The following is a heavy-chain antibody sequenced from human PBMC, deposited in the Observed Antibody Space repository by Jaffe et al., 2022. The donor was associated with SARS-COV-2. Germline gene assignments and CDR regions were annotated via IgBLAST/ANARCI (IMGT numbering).Heavy chain of an antibody. D-gene: IGHD3-10*01. CDR2: IWSDGNNK. V-gene: IGHV3-33*01. Sequence: QAQLVESGGGVVQPGRSLRLSCAASGFTFSSYGMHWVRQAPGKGLEWVAVIWSDGNNKYHADSVKGRFTISRDNSKNTLYLQMNRLRAEDTAVYYCARGRASGYYYYGMDVWGQGTTVTVSS. CDR1: GFTFSSYG. J-gene: IGHJ6*02. CDR3: ARGRASGYYYYGMDV.